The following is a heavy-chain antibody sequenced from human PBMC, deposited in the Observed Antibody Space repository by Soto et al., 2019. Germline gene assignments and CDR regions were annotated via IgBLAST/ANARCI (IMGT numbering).Heavy chain of an antibody. D-gene: IGHD2-2*02. J-gene: IGHJ4*02. V-gene: IGHV4-31*03. CDR2: IYYSGST. Sequence: QVQLQESGPGLVKPSQTLSLTCTVSGDSISSIGHYWTWIRQHPGKGLEWIGYIYYSGSTYYNPSLKSRVTISVDTSKNQFSVNLSSVTAADTAVYYCASFDDRSEPAAIVYWGPGTLVTVYS. CDR3: ASFDDRSEPAAIVY. CDR1: GDSISSIGHY.